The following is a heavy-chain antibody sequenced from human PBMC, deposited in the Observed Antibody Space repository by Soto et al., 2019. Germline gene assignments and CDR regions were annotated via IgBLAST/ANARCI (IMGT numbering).Heavy chain of an antibody. CDR1: GGSSSSSNW. CDR3: ARWGGGSSSWDNWFDP. D-gene: IGHD6-13*01. CDR2: IYHSGST. J-gene: IGHJ5*02. V-gene: IGHV4-4*02. Sequence: SETLSLTCAVSGGSSSSSNWWSWVRQPPGKGLEWIGEIYHSGSTNYNPSLKSRVTISVDKSKNQFSLKLSSVTAADTAVYYCARWGGGSSSWDNWFDPWGQGTLVTVSS.